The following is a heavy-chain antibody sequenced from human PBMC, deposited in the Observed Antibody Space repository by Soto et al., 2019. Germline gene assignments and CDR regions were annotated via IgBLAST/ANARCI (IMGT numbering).Heavy chain of an antibody. V-gene: IGHV3-23*01. Sequence: GGSLRLSCAASGPTFSSYAMSWVRQAPGKGLEWVSHISNSGRSTKYADSVKGRFTISRDNSKNTLYLQMNSLRAEDTAIYYCAKDALAYYDFWSWGQGTLVTVSS. CDR3: AKDALAYYDFWS. D-gene: IGHD3-3*01. CDR2: ISNSGRST. CDR1: GPTFSSYA. J-gene: IGHJ4*02.